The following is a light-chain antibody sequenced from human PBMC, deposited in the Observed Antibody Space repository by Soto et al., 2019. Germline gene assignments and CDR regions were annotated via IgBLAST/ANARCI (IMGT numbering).Light chain of an antibody. CDR3: TSYTSSNTLVI. J-gene: IGLJ2*01. V-gene: IGLV2-14*03. CDR1: SSDIGGYNY. CDR2: DVS. Sequence: QSALTQPASVSGSPGQSITISCTGTSSDIGGYNYVSWYQQHPGKAPKLILYDVSSRPSGVSNRFSGSKSGNTASLTISGLQADDEADYYCTSYTSSNTLVIFGGGTKLTVL.